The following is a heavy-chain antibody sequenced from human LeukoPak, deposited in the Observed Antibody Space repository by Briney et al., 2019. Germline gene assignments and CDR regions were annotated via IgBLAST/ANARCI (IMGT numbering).Heavy chain of an antibody. CDR2: INHSGST. CDR1: GGSFSGYY. CDR3: VRDGEEVAISGNYWFAP. Sequence: SETLSLTCAVYGGSFSGYYWSWIRQPPGKGLEWIGEINHSGSTNYNPSLKSRVTISVDTSKNQFSLKLSSVTAADTAVYYCVRDGEEVAISGNYWFAPWGQGTWSPSPQ. J-gene: IGHJ5*02. V-gene: IGHV4-34*01. D-gene: IGHD1-26*01.